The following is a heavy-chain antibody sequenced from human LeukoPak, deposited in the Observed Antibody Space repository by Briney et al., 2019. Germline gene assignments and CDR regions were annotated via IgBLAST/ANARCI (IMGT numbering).Heavy chain of an antibody. CDR3: AREASDFWSGYYGRATENAFDI. J-gene: IGHJ3*02. D-gene: IGHD3-3*01. Sequence: KFSETLSLTCTVAGGSISSSSYYWGWIRQPPGKGLEWIGYIYYSGSTNYNPSLKSRVTISVDTSKNQFSLKLSSVTAADTAVYYCAREASDFWSGYYGRATENAFDIWGQGTMVTVSS. CDR2: IYYSGST. CDR1: GGSISSSSYY. V-gene: IGHV4-61*01.